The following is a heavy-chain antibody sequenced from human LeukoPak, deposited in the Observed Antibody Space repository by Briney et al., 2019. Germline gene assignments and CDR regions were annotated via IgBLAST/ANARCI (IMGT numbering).Heavy chain of an antibody. CDR3: AKSEPLGYYYDSSGYYPYYFDY. CDR2: ISGSGGST. V-gene: IGHV3-23*01. D-gene: IGHD3-22*01. CDR1: GFTFSSYW. J-gene: IGHJ4*02. Sequence: GGSLRLSCAASGFTFSSYWMSWVRQAPGKGLEWVSAISGSGGSTYYADSVKGRFTISRDNSKNTLYLQMNSLRAEDTAVYYCAKSEPLGYYYDSSGYYPYYFDYWGQGTLVTVSS.